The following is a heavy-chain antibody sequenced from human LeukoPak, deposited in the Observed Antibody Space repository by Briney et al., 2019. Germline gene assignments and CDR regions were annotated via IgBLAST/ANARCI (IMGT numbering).Heavy chain of an antibody. CDR2: MWYDGSNK. Sequence: RGRSLRRSCAASGFSFSSYGMHWVRQAPSKGLGWVGVMWYDGSNKYYADSVKGRFTIHRDNSKNTLYLQMNSLRAEDTTVYYCAKDDGSGWYGFDYWGQGTLVTVSS. CDR1: GFSFSSYG. CDR3: AKDDGSGWYGFDY. J-gene: IGHJ4*02. V-gene: IGHV3-33*06. D-gene: IGHD6-13*01.